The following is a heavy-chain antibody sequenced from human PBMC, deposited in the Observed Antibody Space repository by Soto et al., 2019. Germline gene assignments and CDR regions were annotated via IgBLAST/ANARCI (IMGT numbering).Heavy chain of an antibody. CDR2: IWYDGSNK. D-gene: IGHD1-26*01. J-gene: IGHJ6*02. V-gene: IGHV3-33*01. CDR1: GFTFSTYG. CDR3: ARGGGSGSSFVGYYYYTLDV. Sequence: QVQLVESGGGVVQPGRSLRLSCTASGFTFSTYGMHWVRQAPGKGLEWVTVIWYDGSNKYYADSVKGRFTISRDNSKNTLYLQMNSLRADDTAVYYCARGGGSGSSFVGYYYYTLDVWGQGPTVSVSS.